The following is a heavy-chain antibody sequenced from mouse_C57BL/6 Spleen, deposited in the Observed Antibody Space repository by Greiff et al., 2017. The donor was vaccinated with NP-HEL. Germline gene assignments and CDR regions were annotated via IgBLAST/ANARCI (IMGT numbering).Heavy chain of an antibody. D-gene: IGHD2-3*01. CDR1: GYTFTSYW. CDR2: IYPSDSET. V-gene: IGHV1-61*01. CDR3: ARRRGYSPYYAMDY. Sequence: QVQLQQPGAELVRPGSSVKLSCKASGYTFTSYWMDWVKQRPGQGLEWIGNIYPSDSETHYNQKFKDKATLTVDKSSSTAYMQLSSLTSEDSAVYYCARRRGYSPYYAMDYWGQGTSGTVSS. J-gene: IGHJ4*01.